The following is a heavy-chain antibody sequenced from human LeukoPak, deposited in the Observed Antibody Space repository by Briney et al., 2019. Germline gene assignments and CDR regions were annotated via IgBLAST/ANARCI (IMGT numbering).Heavy chain of an antibody. CDR2: IHSNSGGT. D-gene: IGHD1-26*01. J-gene: IGHJ6*02. V-gene: IGHV1-2*02. Sequence: ASVKVSCKASGGTFSSYAISWVRQAPGQGLEWMAWIHSNSGGTSFAQKFQGRVTMTRDTSINTAYMDLSSLRSDDTAVYYCARVKVGARDSGMDVWGQGTTVTVSS. CDR3: ARVKVGARDSGMDV. CDR1: GGTFSSYA.